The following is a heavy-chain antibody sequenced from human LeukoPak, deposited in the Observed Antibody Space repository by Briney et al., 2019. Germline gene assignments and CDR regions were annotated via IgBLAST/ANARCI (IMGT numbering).Heavy chain of an antibody. J-gene: IGHJ4*02. CDR1: GGSISSGGYY. CDR3: ARWMHGDLFDY. V-gene: IGHV4-30-2*01. D-gene: IGHD4-17*01. CDR2: INHSGST. Sequence: SQTLSLTCTVSGGSISSGGYYWSWIRQPPGKGLEWIGEINHSGSTNYNPSLKSRVTISVDTSKNQFSLKLSSVTAADTAVYYCARWMHGDLFDYWGQGTLVTVSS.